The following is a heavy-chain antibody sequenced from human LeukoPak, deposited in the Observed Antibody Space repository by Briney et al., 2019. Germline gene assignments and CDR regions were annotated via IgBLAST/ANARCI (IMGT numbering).Heavy chain of an antibody. CDR3: ASRLGSGMDV. J-gene: IGHJ6*02. V-gene: IGHV4-39*01. Sequence: GSLRLSCAASGFTVSSNYMSWVRQPPGKGLEWIGSIYYSGSTYYNPSLKSRVTISVDTSKNQFSLKLSSVTAADTAAYYCASRLGSGMDVWGQGTTVTVSS. D-gene: IGHD3-3*01. CDR1: GFTVSSNY. CDR2: IYYSGST.